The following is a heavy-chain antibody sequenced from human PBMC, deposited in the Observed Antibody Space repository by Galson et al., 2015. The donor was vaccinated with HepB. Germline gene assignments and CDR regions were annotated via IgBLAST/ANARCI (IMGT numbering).Heavy chain of an antibody. J-gene: IGHJ4*02. V-gene: IGHV1-2*05. D-gene: IGHD6-13*01. CDR2: INPNSGGT. CDR1: GYTFTGYY. Sequence: QSGAEVKKPGESLKVSCKASGYTFTGYYMHWVRQAPGQGLEWMGRINPNSGGTNYAQKFQGRVTMTRDTSISTAYMELSRLRSDDTVVYYCARGSSSWYYFDYWGQGTLVTVSS. CDR3: ARGSSSWYYFDY.